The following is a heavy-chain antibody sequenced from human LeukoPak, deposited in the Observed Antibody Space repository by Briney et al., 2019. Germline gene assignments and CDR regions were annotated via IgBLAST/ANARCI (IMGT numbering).Heavy chain of an antibody. D-gene: IGHD5-24*01. J-gene: IGHJ4*02. V-gene: IGHV1-46*01. CDR2: INPSGGST. CDR3: ARGGRYPEVEMASY. Sequence: PSVTVSFTASGYTFTIYYMHWVRQPPGQGLEGVGIINPSGGSTSYSEKFQGRVTMTRDTSTSTVYMELSSLRSEDTAVYYCARGGRYPEVEMASYWGQGTLVTVSS. CDR1: GYTFTIYY.